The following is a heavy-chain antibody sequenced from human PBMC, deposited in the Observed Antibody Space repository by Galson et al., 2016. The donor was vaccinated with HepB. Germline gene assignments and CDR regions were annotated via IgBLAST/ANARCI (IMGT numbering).Heavy chain of an antibody. D-gene: IGHD1-1*01. J-gene: IGHJ6*03. CDR1: GFSLSSSGVR. V-gene: IGHV2-70*04. Sequence: PALVTPTQTLTLTCTCTGFSLSSSGVRVNWFRQSPGKALEWLARIDWDDDKFYSTSLKTRVTISKDTSKNQVVLTMTNMDPVDTATYYCARNWKSHMDVWGRGTTVTVSS. CDR2: IDWDDDK. CDR3: ARNWKSHMDV.